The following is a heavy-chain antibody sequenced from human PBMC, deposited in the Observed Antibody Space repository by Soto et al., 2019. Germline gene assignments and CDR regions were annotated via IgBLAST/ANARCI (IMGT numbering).Heavy chain of an antibody. V-gene: IGHV1-46*01. Sequence: GASVKGSCKASGYTFTSYYMQWARHAPGQGLEWMGIINPSGGSTSYAQKFQGRVTMTRDTSTSTVYMELSSLRSEDTAVYYCARVGATFPKRPFDYWGQGTLVTVSS. CDR1: GYTFTSYY. J-gene: IGHJ4*02. CDR3: ARVGATFPKRPFDY. CDR2: INPSGGST. D-gene: IGHD1-26*01.